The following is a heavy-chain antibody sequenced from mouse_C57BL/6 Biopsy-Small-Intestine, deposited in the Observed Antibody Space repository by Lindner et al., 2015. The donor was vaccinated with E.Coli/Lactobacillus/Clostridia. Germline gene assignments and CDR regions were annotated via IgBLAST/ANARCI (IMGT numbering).Heavy chain of an antibody. Sequence: SVKVSCKASGYTFTSYGISWVRQAPGQGLEWMGWIRVYNGNTNYAQKLQGRVTMTTDTSTSTAYMELRSLRSDDTAVYYCARDWDRVCSSTSCEMLDYWGQGTLVTVSS. CDR2: IRVYNGNT. CDR3: ARDWDRVCSSTSCEMLDY. V-gene: IGHV1-7*01. J-gene: IGHJ4*01. CDR1: GYTFTSYG. D-gene: IGHD1-1*01.